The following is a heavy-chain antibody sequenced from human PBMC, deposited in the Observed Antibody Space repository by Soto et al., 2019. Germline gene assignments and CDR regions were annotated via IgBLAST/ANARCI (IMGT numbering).Heavy chain of an antibody. Sequence: EVQLLESGGGLAQPGGSLRLSCVASGFSFISHVLTWVRQAPGKGLEWVSGMNGDGRNIFYADSVKGRFTISRDNSKDTLYLQMNSLTAEDTAGYYCARDMGLSFWGQGTLVTVSS. J-gene: IGHJ4*02. V-gene: IGHV3-23*01. CDR1: GFSFISHV. CDR3: ARDMGLSF. D-gene: IGHD3-10*01. CDR2: MNGDGRNI.